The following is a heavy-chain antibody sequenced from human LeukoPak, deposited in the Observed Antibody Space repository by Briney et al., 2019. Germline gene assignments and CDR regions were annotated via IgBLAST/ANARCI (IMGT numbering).Heavy chain of an antibody. CDR3: ARVVGTGDY. CDR2: ISSNSATI. J-gene: IGHJ4*02. D-gene: IGHD7-27*01. Sequence: GGSLRLSCAVSGFTFSDYSMNWVRQAPGKGLEWISYISSNSATIYCLDSVQGRFTISRDNAKNSLYLQMTSLRAEDTAVYYCARVVGTGDYWGQGTLVTVSS. V-gene: IGHV3-48*01. CDR1: GFTFSDYS.